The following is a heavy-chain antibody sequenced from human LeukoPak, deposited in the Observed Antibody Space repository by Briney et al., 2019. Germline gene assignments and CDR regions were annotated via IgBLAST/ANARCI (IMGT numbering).Heavy chain of an antibody. CDR1: GFTFSSYE. J-gene: IGHJ4*02. Sequence: PGGSLRLSCAASGFTFSSYEMNWVRQAPGKGVEWVSYISNSGTTIYYAASVKGRFTISSDNAKDSLSLQMTSLRAEVTAVYFFPRRGFFDYSGQGTLVTVSS. CDR2: ISNSGTTI. CDR3: PRRGFFDY. V-gene: IGHV3-48*03.